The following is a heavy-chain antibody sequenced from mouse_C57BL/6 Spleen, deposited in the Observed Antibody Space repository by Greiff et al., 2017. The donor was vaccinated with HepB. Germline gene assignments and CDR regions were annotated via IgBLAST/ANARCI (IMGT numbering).Heavy chain of an antibody. J-gene: IGHJ1*03. V-gene: IGHV10-3*01. CDR1: GFTFNTYA. D-gene: IGHD1-1*01. CDR3: VRKTTERYFDV. CDR2: IRSKSSNYAT. Sequence: EVKVVESGGGLVQPKGSLKLSCAASGFTFNTYAMHWVRQAPGKGLEWVARIRSKSSNYATYYADSVKDRFTISRDDSQSLLYLQMNNLKTEEKDMYYYVRKTTERYFDVWGTGTTVTVSS.